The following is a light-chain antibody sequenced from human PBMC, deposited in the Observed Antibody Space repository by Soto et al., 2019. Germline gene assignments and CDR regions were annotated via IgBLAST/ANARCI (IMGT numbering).Light chain of an antibody. CDR3: QQFNSYPPT. V-gene: IGKV1-13*02. Sequence: AIQLTQSPSSLSASVGDRVTITCRASQGISSALAWYQQKPGKAPKLLIYDASSLESGVPSRFSGSGSGTDFTLTISSLQPEDFPTYYCQQFNSYPPTFGQGTRLESK. CDR2: DAS. J-gene: IGKJ5*01. CDR1: QGISSA.